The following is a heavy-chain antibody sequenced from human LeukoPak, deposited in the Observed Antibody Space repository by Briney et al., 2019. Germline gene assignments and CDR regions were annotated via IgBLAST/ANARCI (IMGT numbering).Heavy chain of an antibody. V-gene: IGHV1-2*02. Sequence: ASVKVSCKASGYTFTSYYIHWVRQAPGQGLEWMGWINPNSGGTNYAQKFQGRVTMTRDTSISTAYMELSRLRSDDTAVYYCARAAVGASNDYWGQGTLVTVSS. D-gene: IGHD1-26*01. CDR1: GYTFTSYY. CDR3: ARAAVGASNDY. J-gene: IGHJ4*02. CDR2: INPNSGGT.